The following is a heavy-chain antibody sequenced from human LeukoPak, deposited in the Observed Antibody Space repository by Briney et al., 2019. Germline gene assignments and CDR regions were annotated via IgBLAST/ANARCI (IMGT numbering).Heavy chain of an antibody. Sequence: SQTLSLTCAISGDSVSSNSAAWNWNRPSPSLGLEWRGRTYYRSKWYNDYAVSVKSRITIIPDTSKNQFSLQLNSVAPGETAVYYCAREELYSSSWYAFDYWGKGTLVTVSS. CDR3: AREELYSSSWYAFDY. CDR1: GDSVSSNSAA. J-gene: IGHJ4*02. CDR2: TYYRSKWYN. D-gene: IGHD6-13*01. V-gene: IGHV6-1*01.